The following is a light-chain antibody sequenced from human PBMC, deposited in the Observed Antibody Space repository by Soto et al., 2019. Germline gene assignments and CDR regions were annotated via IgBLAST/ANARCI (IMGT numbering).Light chain of an antibody. V-gene: IGKV1-5*03. CDR2: KAS. CDR1: QSISSW. J-gene: IGKJ1*01. CDR3: KQYNSYWT. Sequence: IQMTQSPSTLSASVGDRVTITCRASQSISSWLAWYQQKPGKALKLLIYKASSLESGVPSRFSGSGSGTEFTLTISSLQPDDFATYYCKQYNSYWTFGQGTKVEIK.